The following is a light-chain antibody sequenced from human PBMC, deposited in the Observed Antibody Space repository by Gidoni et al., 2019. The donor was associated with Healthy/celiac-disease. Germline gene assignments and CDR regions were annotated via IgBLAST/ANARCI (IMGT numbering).Light chain of an antibody. J-gene: IGKJ4*01. Sequence: TLSWTPGERATLSCRASQRVSSYLAWYQPKPGQAPRLLIYAASNRATGIPARFSGSGSGTDFTLTISSLEPEDFAVYYCQQRSNWPPLTFGGGTKVEIK. V-gene: IGKV3-11*01. CDR1: QRVSSY. CDR3: QQRSNWPPLT. CDR2: AAS.